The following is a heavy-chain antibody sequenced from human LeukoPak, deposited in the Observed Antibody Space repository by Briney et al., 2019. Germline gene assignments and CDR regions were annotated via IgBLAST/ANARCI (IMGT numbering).Heavy chain of an antibody. J-gene: IGHJ4*02. CDR2: IRSKANSYAT. CDR1: GFTFSGSA. CDR3: TRGEEYYYDSSGPPNMDY. D-gene: IGHD3-22*01. Sequence: GGSLRLSCAASGFTFSGSAMHWVRQASGKGLEWVGRIRSKANSYATAYAASVKGRFTTSRDDSKNTAYLQMNSLKTEDTAVYYCTRGEEYYYDSSGPPNMDYWGQGTLVTVSS. V-gene: IGHV3-73*01.